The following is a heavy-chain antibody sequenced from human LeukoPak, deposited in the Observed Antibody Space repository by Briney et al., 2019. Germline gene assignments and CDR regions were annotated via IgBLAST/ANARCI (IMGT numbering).Heavy chain of an antibody. Sequence: SETLSLTCAVYGGSFSGYYWSWIRQPPGKGLEWIGEINHSGSTNYNPSLKSRVTISVDTSKNQFSLKLSSVTAADTAVYYCARQASSGSYYDDYWGQGTLVTVSS. CDR2: INHSGST. CDR3: ARQASSGSYYDDY. V-gene: IGHV4-34*01. J-gene: IGHJ4*02. CDR1: GGSFSGYY. D-gene: IGHD3-10*01.